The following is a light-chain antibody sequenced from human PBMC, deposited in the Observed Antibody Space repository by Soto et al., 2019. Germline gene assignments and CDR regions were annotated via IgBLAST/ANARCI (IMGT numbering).Light chain of an antibody. CDR3: QQYVYSRT. J-gene: IGKJ1*01. Sequence: DIQLTQSPSTLSASVGDSVTITCRASQNVSTSLAWYQHKPGEAPKLLMFDVSNLESGVPSRFSGSGSGTEFTLSISSLHSDDFATYYCQQYVYSRTFGQGTKVDIK. CDR1: QNVSTS. CDR2: DVS. V-gene: IGKV1-5*01.